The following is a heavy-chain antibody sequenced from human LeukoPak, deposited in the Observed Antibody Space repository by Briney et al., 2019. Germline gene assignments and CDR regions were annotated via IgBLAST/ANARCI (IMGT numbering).Heavy chain of an antibody. Sequence: GGSLRLSCEGSAFIFSGHWMNWVRQTPGKGLEWVASIKEDGSERQYVDSVKGRFTISRDNSKNTLYLQMNSLRAEDTAVYYCAKGGGTWPYYYGMDVWGQGTTVTVSS. J-gene: IGHJ6*02. D-gene: IGHD1-1*01. CDR1: AFIFSGHW. CDR2: IKEDGSER. V-gene: IGHV3-7*03. CDR3: AKGGGTWPYYYGMDV.